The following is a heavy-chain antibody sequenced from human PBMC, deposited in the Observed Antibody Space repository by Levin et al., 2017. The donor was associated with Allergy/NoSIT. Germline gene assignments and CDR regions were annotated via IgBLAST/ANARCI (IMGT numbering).Heavy chain of an antibody. CDR1: GFTFSSYS. V-gene: IGHV3-21*01. CDR2: ISSSSSYI. J-gene: IGHJ4*02. CDR3: ARVCGGDCYHFDY. D-gene: IGHD2-21*02. Sequence: GGSLRLSCAASGFTFSSYSMNWVRQAPGKGLEWVSSISSSSSYIYYADSVKGRFTISRDNAKNSLYLQMNSLRAEDTAVYYCARVCGGDCYHFDYWGQGTLVTVSS.